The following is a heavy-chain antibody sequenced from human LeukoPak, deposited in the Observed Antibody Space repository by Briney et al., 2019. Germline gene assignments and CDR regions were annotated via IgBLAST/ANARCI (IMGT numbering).Heavy chain of an antibody. D-gene: IGHD5-24*01. CDR1: GFNFTRYN. CDR2: ISSISRTI. J-gene: IGHJ4*02. V-gene: IGHV3-48*01. Sequence: HPGGSLRLSCAASGFNFTRYNMNWVRQAPGKGLEHISYISSISRTIDNADSVKGRFTISRDNAKNSLYLQMNSLRAEDTAVYYCAKDGVEMATMRGFFDRWGQGTLVTVSS. CDR3: AKDGVEMATMRGFFDR.